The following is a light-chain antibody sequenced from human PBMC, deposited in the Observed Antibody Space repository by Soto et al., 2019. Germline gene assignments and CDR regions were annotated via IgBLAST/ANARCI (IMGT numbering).Light chain of an antibody. V-gene: IGLV2-14*01. CDR1: SSDVGGYNY. CDR2: EVT. CDR3: SSYGGNFLRV. J-gene: IGLJ1*01. Sequence: QSVLTQPASVSGSPGQSITISCTGTSSDVGGYNYVSWYQQHPGKAPKILIYEVTNRPSGVSNRFSGSKSGNTASLTISGLQAEDDADYYCSSYGGNFLRVFGTGTKLTVL.